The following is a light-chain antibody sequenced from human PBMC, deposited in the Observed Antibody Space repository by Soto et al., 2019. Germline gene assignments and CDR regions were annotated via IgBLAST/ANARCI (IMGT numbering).Light chain of an antibody. CDR2: WSD. V-gene: IGLV1-47*01. CDR1: TSNIGSNS. J-gene: IGLJ3*02. Sequence: QSVLTQPPSASGTPGQRVTISCSGSTSNIGSNSVFWYQQLPGRAPKLLIYWSDHRPSGVPARFSGSRSGTSGSLAISGLRSEDEGDYYCAAWDDRLSGRLFGGGTKLTVL. CDR3: AAWDDRLSGRL.